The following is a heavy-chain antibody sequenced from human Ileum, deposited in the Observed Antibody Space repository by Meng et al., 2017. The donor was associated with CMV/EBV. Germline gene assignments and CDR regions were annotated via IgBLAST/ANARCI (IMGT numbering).Heavy chain of an antibody. J-gene: IGHJ4*02. CDR2: ISGSADAT. V-gene: IGHV3-23*01. Sequence: FTFPNYAMTWVRQAPWKGLEWVSSISGSADATYYADSVKGRFTISRDNSKSTVSLQMNSLRAEDTALYYCATRGGGFHDTSGYHSLDFWGQGTLVTVSS. D-gene: IGHD3-22*01. CDR1: FTFPNYA. CDR3: ATRGGGFHDTSGYHSLDF.